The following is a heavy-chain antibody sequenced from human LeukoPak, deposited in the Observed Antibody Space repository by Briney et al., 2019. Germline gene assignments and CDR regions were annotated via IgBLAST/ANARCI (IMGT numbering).Heavy chain of an antibody. CDR1: GYTFTSYY. Sequence: ASVKVSCKASGYTFTSYYMHWVRQAPGQGLDWMGIINPSGGSTSYAQKFQGRVTMTRDTSTSTVYMELSSLRSEDTAVYYCARGCYDILTGYSPPAYYFDYWGQGTLVTVSS. J-gene: IGHJ4*02. CDR3: ARGCYDILTGYSPPAYYFDY. V-gene: IGHV1-46*01. D-gene: IGHD3-9*01. CDR2: INPSGGST.